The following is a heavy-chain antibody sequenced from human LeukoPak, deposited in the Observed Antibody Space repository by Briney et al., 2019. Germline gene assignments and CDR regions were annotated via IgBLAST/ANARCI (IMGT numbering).Heavy chain of an antibody. J-gene: IGHJ5*02. CDR2: INHSGST. CDR3: VRYTDILTGYSSINWFDP. D-gene: IGHD3-9*01. V-gene: IGHV4-34*01. CDR1: GGSFSGYY. Sequence: SETLSLTCAVYGGSFSGYYWSWIRQPPGKGLEWIEEINHSGSTNYNPSLKSRVTISVDTSKNQFSLRLRSVTAADTAVYYCVRYTDILTGYSSINWFDPWGQGTLVTVSS.